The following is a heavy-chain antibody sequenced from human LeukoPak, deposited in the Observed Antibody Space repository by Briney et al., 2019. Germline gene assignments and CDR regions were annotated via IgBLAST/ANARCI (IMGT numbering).Heavy chain of an antibody. CDR3: ARVGVFSSSWLVS. Sequence: GGSLRLSCAASEFIFSSYSMNWVRQTPGKGLEWVSYISSSSSTIYYADSVKGRFTISRDNAKNSLYLQMNGLRAEDTAVYYCARVGVFSSSWLVSWGQGTLVTVSS. J-gene: IGHJ5*01. CDR1: EFIFSSYS. D-gene: IGHD6-13*01. CDR2: ISSSSSTI. V-gene: IGHV3-48*04.